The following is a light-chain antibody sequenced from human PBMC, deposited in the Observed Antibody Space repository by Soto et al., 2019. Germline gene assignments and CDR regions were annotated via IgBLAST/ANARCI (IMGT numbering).Light chain of an antibody. CDR2: ATS. J-gene: IGKJ4*01. CDR1: QSISSY. Sequence: DIQMTQSPSSLSASVGDRVTITCRASQSISSYLNWYRQKPGKAPKLLIYATSSSQSGVPSRFSGSGSGTDFTLTISSLLPEDFATYYCQQSYSTFTFGGGTKVDI. CDR3: QQSYSTFT. V-gene: IGKV1-39*01.